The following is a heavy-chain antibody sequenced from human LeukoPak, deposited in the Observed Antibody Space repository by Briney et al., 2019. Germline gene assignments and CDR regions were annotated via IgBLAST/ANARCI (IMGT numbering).Heavy chain of an antibody. D-gene: IGHD5-24*01. CDR2: INPSGGST. CDR3: ARVTQMAWYFDL. Sequence: ASVKVSCKASGYTFTSYYMHWLRQAPGQGLEWMGIINPSGGSTSYAQKFQGRVTMTRDTSTSTVYMELSSLRSEDTAVYYCARVTQMAWYFDLWGRGTLVTVSS. V-gene: IGHV1-46*03. CDR1: GYTFTSYY. J-gene: IGHJ2*01.